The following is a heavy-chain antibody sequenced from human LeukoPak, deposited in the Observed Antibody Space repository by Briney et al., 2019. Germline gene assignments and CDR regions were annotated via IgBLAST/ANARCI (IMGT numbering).Heavy chain of an antibody. D-gene: IGHD5-12*01. Sequence: ASVKVSCKASGYTFTCYYMHWVRQAPGQGLEWMGWINPNSGGTNYAQKFQGRVTMTRDTSISTAYMELSRLRSDDTAVYYCARDRASGYDLRLFDYWGQGTLVTVSS. J-gene: IGHJ4*02. V-gene: IGHV1-2*02. CDR3: ARDRASGYDLRLFDY. CDR1: GYTFTCYY. CDR2: INPNSGGT.